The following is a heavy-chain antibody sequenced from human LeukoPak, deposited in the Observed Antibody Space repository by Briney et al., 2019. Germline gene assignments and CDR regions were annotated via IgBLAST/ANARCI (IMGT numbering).Heavy chain of an antibody. V-gene: IGHV3-7*01. CDR3: ARDGDGYCSSTSCYVPYYYGMDV. CDR1: GFTFSSYW. D-gene: IGHD2-2*03. Sequence: GALRLSCAASGFTFSSYWMNWVRQAPGKGLEWVANIKQDGSEKNYVDSVKGRFTISRDNSKNTLYLQMNSLRAEDTAVYYCARDGDGYCSSTSCYVPYYYGMDVWGQGTTVTVSS. J-gene: IGHJ6*02. CDR2: IKQDGSEK.